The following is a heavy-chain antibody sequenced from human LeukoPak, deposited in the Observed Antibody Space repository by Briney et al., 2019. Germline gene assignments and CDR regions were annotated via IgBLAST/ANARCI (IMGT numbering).Heavy chain of an antibody. V-gene: IGHV3-48*03. D-gene: IGHD3-10*01. J-gene: IGHJ4*02. CDR3: ARDTLGPYYYGSGSYP. CDR2: ISSSGSTI. Sequence: GGSLRLFCAASGFTFSSYEMNWVRQAPGKGLEWVSYISSSGSTIYYADSVKGRFTISRDNAKNSLYLQMNSLRAEDTAVYYCARDTLGPYYYGSGSYPWGQGTLVTVSS. CDR1: GFTFSSYE.